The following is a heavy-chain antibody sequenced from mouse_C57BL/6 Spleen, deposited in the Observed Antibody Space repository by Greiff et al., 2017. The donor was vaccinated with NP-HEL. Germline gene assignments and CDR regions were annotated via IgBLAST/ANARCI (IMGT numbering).Heavy chain of an antibody. J-gene: IGHJ2*01. Sequence: QVQLQQPGAELVRPGSSVKLSCKASGYTFTSYWMHWVKQRPIQGLEWIGNIDPSDSETHYNQNVKDKATLTGDKSSSTAYMQLSSLTSEDSAVYYCARDPYGSSYDYWGQGTTLTVSS. CDR2: IDPSDSET. CDR1: GYTFTSYW. D-gene: IGHD1-1*01. V-gene: IGHV1-52*01. CDR3: ARDPYGSSYDY.